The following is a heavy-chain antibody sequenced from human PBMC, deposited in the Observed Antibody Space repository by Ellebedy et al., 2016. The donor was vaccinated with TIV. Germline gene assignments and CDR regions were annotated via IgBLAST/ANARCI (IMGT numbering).Heavy chain of an antibody. Sequence: AASVKVSCKVSGYTLTELSMHWVRQAPGKGLEWMGGFDPEDDETIYAQKFQGRVTMTEDTSTDTAYMDLSSLRSEDTDVYYCATVFDGYRGLDYWGQGTLVTVSS. V-gene: IGHV1-24*01. CDR3: ATVFDGYRGLDY. D-gene: IGHD5-18*01. J-gene: IGHJ4*02. CDR2: FDPEDDET. CDR1: GYTLTELS.